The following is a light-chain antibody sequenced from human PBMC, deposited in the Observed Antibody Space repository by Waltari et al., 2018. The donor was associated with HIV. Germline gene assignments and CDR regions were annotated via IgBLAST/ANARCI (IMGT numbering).Light chain of an antibody. Sequence: QSALTQPDSVSGSPGQSITISCTGTSSDVGGYNYVSWYQQHPGKAPKLMIYEVSNRPSGVSNRFPGSKSGNTASLTISGLQAEDEADYYCSSYTSSSTLGVLFGGGTKLTVL. CDR1: SSDVGGYNY. V-gene: IGLV2-14*01. J-gene: IGLJ2*01. CDR3: SSYTSSSTLGVL. CDR2: EVS.